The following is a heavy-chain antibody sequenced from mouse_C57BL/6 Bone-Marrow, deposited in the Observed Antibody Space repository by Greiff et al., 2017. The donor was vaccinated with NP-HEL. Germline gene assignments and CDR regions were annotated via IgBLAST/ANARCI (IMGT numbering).Heavy chain of an antibody. V-gene: IGHV1-15*01. D-gene: IGHD1-1*01. Sequence: QVHVKQSGAELVRPGASVTLSCKASGYTFTDYEMHWVKQTPVHGLEWIGAIDPETGGTAYNQKFKGKAILTADKSSSTAYMELRSLTSEDSAVYYCTGSSSGDYFDYWGQGTTLTVSS. CDR1: GYTFTDYE. CDR3: TGSSSGDYFDY. CDR2: IDPETGGT. J-gene: IGHJ2*01.